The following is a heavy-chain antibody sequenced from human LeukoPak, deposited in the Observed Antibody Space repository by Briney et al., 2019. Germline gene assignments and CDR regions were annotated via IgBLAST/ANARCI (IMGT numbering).Heavy chain of an antibody. V-gene: IGHV4-59*01. Sequence: SETLSLTCTVSGGSISSYYWSWIRQSPEKGLGWIGYIYSSGSTNYNPSLKSRVTMSVDTSKNQLSLKVSSVTAADTAVYYCARVFDSGSQAYFYYMDVWGKGTTVIISS. CDR3: ARVFDSGSQAYFYYMDV. J-gene: IGHJ6*03. CDR1: GGSISSYY. D-gene: IGHD3-10*01. CDR2: IYSSGST.